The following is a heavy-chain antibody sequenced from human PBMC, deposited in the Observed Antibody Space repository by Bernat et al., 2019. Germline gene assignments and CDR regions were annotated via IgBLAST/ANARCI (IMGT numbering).Heavy chain of an antibody. J-gene: IGHJ6*02. CDR3: ARGRGGRERYGMEV. CDR1: GYTFTSYY. V-gene: IGHV1-46*01. Sequence: QVQLVQSGAEVKKPGASVKVSCKASGYTFTSYYMHWVRQAPGQGLEGLGIINPSGGSTSYAQKFQGRVTMTRATSTSTVYMELNSLRSEDTAVYYCARGRGGRERYGMEVWGQGTTVTVSS. CDR2: INPSGGST. D-gene: IGHD2-15*01.